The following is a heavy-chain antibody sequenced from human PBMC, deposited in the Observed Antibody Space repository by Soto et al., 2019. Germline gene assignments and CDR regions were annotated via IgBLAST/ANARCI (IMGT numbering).Heavy chain of an antibody. CDR3: ASICSSTSCYGGAFDI. CDR2: IIPILGIA. V-gene: IGHV1-69*02. J-gene: IGHJ3*02. CDR1: GGTFSSYT. D-gene: IGHD2-2*01. Sequence: QVQLVQSGAEVKKPGSSVKVSCKASGGTFSSYTISWVRQAPGQGLEWMGRIIPILGIANYAQKFQGRVTITADKSTSTAYMVLSSLRSEDTAVYYCASICSSTSCYGGAFDIWGQGTMVTVSS.